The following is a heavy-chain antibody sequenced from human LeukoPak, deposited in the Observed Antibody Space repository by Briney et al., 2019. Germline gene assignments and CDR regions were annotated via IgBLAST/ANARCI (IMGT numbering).Heavy chain of an antibody. CDR1: GGSISSYY. D-gene: IGHD3-9*01. CDR3: ASGDLTYYDILTGTTPPYGMDV. J-gene: IGHJ6*02. CDR2: IYYSGST. Sequence: SETLSLTCTVSGGSISSYYWSWIRQPPGKGLEWIGYIYYSGSTNYNPSLKSRVTISVDTSKNQFSLKLSSVTAADTAVYCCASGDLTYYDILTGTTPPYGMDVWGQGTTVTVSS. V-gene: IGHV4-59*01.